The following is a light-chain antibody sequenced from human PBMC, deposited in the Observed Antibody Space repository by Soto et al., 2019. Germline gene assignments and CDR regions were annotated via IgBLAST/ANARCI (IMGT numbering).Light chain of an antibody. J-gene: IGKJ1*01. CDR1: QSVSSSY. Sequence: EIVLTQSPGTLSLSPGERATLSCRASQSVSSSYLAWYQQKPGQAPRLLIYGASSRATGIPDRFSGSGSGQDFTLTISRLEPEDFAVYYCQQYGSSPGTFGQGTKVDIK. V-gene: IGKV3-20*01. CDR2: GAS. CDR3: QQYGSSPGT.